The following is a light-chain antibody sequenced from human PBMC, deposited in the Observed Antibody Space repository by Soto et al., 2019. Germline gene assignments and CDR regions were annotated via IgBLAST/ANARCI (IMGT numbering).Light chain of an antibody. CDR2: GAS. CDR1: QSVSSN. J-gene: IGKJ1*01. Sequence: EIVMTQSPATLSVSPGERATLSCRASQSVSSNLAWYQQKPGQAPRLLIYGASTRATGIPARFSGSGSGTEFTLTISSLQSEDFALYYCPQYNNWPRTFGQGTKVDIK. CDR3: PQYNNWPRT. V-gene: IGKV3-15*01.